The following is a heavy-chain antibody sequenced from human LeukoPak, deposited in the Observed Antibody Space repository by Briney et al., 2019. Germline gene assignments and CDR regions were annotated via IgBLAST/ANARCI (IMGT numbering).Heavy chain of an antibody. CDR2: IKQDGSEK. Sequence: PGGSLRLSCAASGLTFSNYWMDWVRQAPGKGLEWVANIKQDGSEKNYVDSVKGRFIISRDNAKNSLYLQMNSLRAEDTAVYYCAKDRGVPRYDNWFDPWGQGTLVTVSS. J-gene: IGHJ5*02. CDR1: GLTFSNYW. CDR3: AKDRGVPRYDNWFDP. V-gene: IGHV3-7*03. D-gene: IGHD3-10*01.